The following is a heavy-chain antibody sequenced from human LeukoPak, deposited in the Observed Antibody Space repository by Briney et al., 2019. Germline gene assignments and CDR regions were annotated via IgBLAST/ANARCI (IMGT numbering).Heavy chain of an antibody. CDR3: AREEVESAAAGSSVDY. D-gene: IGHD6-13*01. Sequence: PSETLSLTCTVSGGSISSSNWWSWVRQPPGKGLEWIGEIYHSGSTNYNPSLKSRVTISVDKSKNQFSLKLSSVTAADTAVYYCAREEVESAAAGSSVDYWGQGTLVTVSS. CDR2: IYHSGST. J-gene: IGHJ4*02. V-gene: IGHV4-4*02. CDR1: GGSISSSNW.